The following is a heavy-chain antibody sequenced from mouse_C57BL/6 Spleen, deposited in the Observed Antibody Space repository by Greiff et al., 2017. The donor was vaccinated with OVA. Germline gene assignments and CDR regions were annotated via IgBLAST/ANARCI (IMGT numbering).Heavy chain of an antibody. CDR1: GFTFSDYG. J-gene: IGHJ1*03. Sequence: EVKLVESGGGLVQPGGSLKLSCAASGFTFSDYGLAWVRQAPRKGPEWVAFISNLAYSIYYADTVTGRFTLSRGNAKNTLYLEMSSLRSEDTAMYYCARNWDVGYFDVWGTGTTVTVSS. CDR3: ARNWDVGYFDV. D-gene: IGHD4-1*01. V-gene: IGHV5-15*04. CDR2: ISNLAYSI.